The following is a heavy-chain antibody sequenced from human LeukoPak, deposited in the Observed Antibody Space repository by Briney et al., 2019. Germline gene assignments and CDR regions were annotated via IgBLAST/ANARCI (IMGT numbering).Heavy chain of an antibody. CDR3: ATYRRQLAFFDY. J-gene: IGHJ4*02. CDR1: GFTFSSYG. CDR2: IRYDGSNK. Sequence: PGGSLRLSCAASGFTFSSYGMHWVRQAPGKGLEWVAFIRYDGSNKYYADSVKGRFTVSRDNSKNTLYLQMNSLRAEDTAVYYCATYRRQLAFFDYWGQGTLVTVSS. V-gene: IGHV3-30*02. D-gene: IGHD6-6*01.